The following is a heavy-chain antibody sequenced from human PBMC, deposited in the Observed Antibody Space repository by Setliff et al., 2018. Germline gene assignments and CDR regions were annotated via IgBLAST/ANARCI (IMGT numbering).Heavy chain of an antibody. D-gene: IGHD1-26*01. V-gene: IGHV4-4*07. CDR2: IYTSGST. CDR1: GGSISNYH. J-gene: IGHJ3*02. Sequence: SETLSLTCTVSGGSISNYHWGWIRQPAGKGLEWIGRIYTSGSTNYNPSLKSRVTMSVDTSKNQFSQKLSSVTAADTAVYYCARKGISALSGAFDMWGQGTMVTVSS. CDR3: ARKGISALSGAFDM.